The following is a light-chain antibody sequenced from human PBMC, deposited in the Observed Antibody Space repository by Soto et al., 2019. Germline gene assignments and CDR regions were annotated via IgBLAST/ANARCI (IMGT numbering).Light chain of an antibody. CDR3: QQYGGSPRT. V-gene: IGKV3-20*01. Sequence: EIVLTQSPGTLSLSPGERATLSCRASQSVSSNYLAWYQQKPGQAPRLLIYGASRRTTGIPDRFSGSGSGTDFTLTISGLEPEDFAVYYCQQYGGSPRTFGQGTKVEIK. CDR1: QSVSSNY. J-gene: IGKJ1*01. CDR2: GAS.